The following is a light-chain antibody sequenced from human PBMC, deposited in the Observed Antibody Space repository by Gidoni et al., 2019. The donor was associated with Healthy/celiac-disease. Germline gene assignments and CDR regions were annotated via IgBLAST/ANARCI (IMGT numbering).Light chain of an antibody. CDR1: QSVSSN. CDR3: QQYNNWPLT. CDR2: GAS. V-gene: IGKV3-15*01. J-gene: IGKJ4*01. Sequence: EIVMTQSPATLSVSPVERATLSCRASQSVSSNLAWYQQTPGQAPRLLIYGASTRATGIPARFSGSVSGTEFTLTISSLQSEDFAVYYCQQYNNWPLTFGGGTKVEIK.